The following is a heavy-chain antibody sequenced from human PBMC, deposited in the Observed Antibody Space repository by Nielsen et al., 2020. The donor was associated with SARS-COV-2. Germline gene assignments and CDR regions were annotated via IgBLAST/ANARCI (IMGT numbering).Heavy chain of an antibody. CDR3: ARGGGNFTP. CDR2: INVGNGNT. Sequence: ASVKVSCKASGYSFTSYAMHWVWQAPGQRLEWMGWINVGNGNTKYSQKFQGRVTFTRDTSASTAYMELSSLRFDDTAVYYCARGGGNFTPWGQGTLVTVSS. V-gene: IGHV1-3*01. J-gene: IGHJ5*02. D-gene: IGHD4-23*01. CDR1: GYSFTSYA.